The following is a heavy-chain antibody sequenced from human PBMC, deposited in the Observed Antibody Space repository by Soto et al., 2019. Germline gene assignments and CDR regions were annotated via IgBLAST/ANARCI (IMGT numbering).Heavy chain of an antibody. CDR2: ISSSSSYI. V-gene: IGHV3-21*01. CDR3: ARDYRGTVAGFYYYYGMDV. Sequence: EVQLVESGGGLVKPGGSLRLSCAASGFTFSSYSMNWVRQAPGKGLEWVSSISSSSSYIYYADSVKGRFTISRDNAKNSLYLQMNSLRAEVTAVYYCARDYRGTVAGFYYYYGMDVWGQGTTDSVSS. J-gene: IGHJ6*02. CDR1: GFTFSSYS. D-gene: IGHD6-19*01.